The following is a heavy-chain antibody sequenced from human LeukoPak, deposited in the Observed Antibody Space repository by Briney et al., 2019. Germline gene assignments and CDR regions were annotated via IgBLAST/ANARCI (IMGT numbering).Heavy chain of an antibody. V-gene: IGHV3-30-3*01. CDR3: AKDPPSSSYYYYMDV. CDR2: ISYDGSNK. Sequence: GGSLRLSCAASGFTFSSYAMHWVRQAPGKGLEWVAVISYDGSNKYYADSVKGRFTISRDNSKNTLYLQMNSLRAEDTAVYYCAKDPPSSSYYYYMDVWGKGTTVTVSS. J-gene: IGHJ6*03. CDR1: GFTFSSYA. D-gene: IGHD6-13*01.